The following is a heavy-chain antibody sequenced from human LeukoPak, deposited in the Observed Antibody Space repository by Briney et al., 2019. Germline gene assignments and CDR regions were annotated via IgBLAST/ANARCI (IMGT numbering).Heavy chain of an antibody. J-gene: IGHJ3*02. V-gene: IGHV1-69*05. CDR1: GGAFSSYA. CDR2: IIPIFGTA. CDR3: ARDLGSEAAADNVGVAFDI. D-gene: IGHD6-13*01. Sequence: SVKVSCKASGGAFSSYAINWVRQAPGQGLEWMGGIIPIFGTANYAQKFQGRVTITTDESTSTAYMELSSLRSEDTAVYYCARDLGSEAAADNVGVAFDIWGQGTMVTVSS.